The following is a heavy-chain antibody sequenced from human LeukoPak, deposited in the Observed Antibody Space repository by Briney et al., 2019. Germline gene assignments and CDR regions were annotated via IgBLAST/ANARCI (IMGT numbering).Heavy chain of an antibody. J-gene: IGHJ4*02. CDR3: ARERSTSYSGSFYRYFDF. Sequence: ASVKVFCKASGHTFTGYYMHWVRQAPGQGLEWMGRINPNSGGTNYAQKFQGRVTMTRDTSISTAYMELSRLRSDDTAVYYCARERSTSYSGSFYRYFDFWGQGTLVTVSS. CDR2: INPNSGGT. V-gene: IGHV1-2*06. CDR1: GHTFTGYY. D-gene: IGHD1-26*01.